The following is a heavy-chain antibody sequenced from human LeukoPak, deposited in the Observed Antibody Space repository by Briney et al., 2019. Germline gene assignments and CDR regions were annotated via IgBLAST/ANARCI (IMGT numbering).Heavy chain of an antibody. CDR1: GGSISSYY. CDR2: VSYSGST. V-gene: IGHV4-59*01. D-gene: IGHD3-10*01. Sequence: SETLSLTCTVSGGSISSYYWSWIRQPPGKGLEWTGYVSYSGSTKYNSSLKSRVTISVDTSKNQFSLKLSSVTAADTAVYYCARNVGGLRGFDYWGQGTLVTVSS. J-gene: IGHJ4*02. CDR3: ARNVGGLRGFDY.